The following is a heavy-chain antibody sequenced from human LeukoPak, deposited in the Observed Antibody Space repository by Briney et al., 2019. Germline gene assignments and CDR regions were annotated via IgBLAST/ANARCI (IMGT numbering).Heavy chain of an antibody. CDR3: ATGIAAAPSYYYYYYMDV. Sequence: SETLSLTCAVSGGSFSSNKWWSWVRPPPGKGLEWIGSIYHSGSTYYNPSLKSRVTISVDTSKNQLSLKLSSVTAADTAVYYCATGIAAAPSYYYYYYMDVWGKGTTVTVSS. CDR2: IYHSGST. CDR1: GGSFSSNKW. J-gene: IGHJ6*03. D-gene: IGHD6-13*01. V-gene: IGHV4-4*02.